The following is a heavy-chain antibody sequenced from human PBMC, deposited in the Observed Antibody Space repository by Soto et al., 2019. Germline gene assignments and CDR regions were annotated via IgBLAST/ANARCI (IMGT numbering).Heavy chain of an antibody. Sequence: GGSLRLSCAASGFTFSSYAMNWVRQAPGKGLEWVSVISGSGGSTYYADSVKGRFTISRDNSRNTLYLQMNSLRAEDTAVYYCAKDRPLRIAVAGTYYWGQGTLVTVSS. J-gene: IGHJ4*02. V-gene: IGHV3-23*01. CDR2: ISGSGGST. CDR3: AKDRPLRIAVAGTYY. CDR1: GFTFSSYA. D-gene: IGHD6-19*01.